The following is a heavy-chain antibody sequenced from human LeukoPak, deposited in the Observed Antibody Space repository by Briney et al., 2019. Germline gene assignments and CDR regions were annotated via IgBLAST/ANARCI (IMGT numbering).Heavy chain of an antibody. J-gene: IGHJ4*02. CDR3: ARGTLAGYFLGY. Sequence: GGSLGLSCTASGFTFRTYAMTWVRQAPGKELEWVSDVSDNGGDTSYADSVKGRFSISRDNAKNTVYLQMDSLRAEDTAQYYCARGTLAGYFLGYWGQGTLVTVSS. V-gene: IGHV3-23*01. CDR1: GFTFRTYA. CDR2: VSDNGGDT. D-gene: IGHD3-9*01.